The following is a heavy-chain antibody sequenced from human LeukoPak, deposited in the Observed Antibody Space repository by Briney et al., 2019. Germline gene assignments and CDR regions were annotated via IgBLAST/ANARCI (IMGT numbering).Heavy chain of an antibody. V-gene: IGHV1-69*05. CDR3: ARGSWDDVGYYYYYYMDV. Sequence: SVKVSCKASGGSFSSHAVGWVRQAPGQGLEWLGGIIPLFGTTRYAQKFQGRVTITTDESTRTAYMDLSSLTSEDTAVYYCARGSWDDVGYYYYYYMDVWGKGSTVTVSS. J-gene: IGHJ6*03. CDR1: GGSFSSHA. D-gene: IGHD1-1*01. CDR2: IIPLFGTT.